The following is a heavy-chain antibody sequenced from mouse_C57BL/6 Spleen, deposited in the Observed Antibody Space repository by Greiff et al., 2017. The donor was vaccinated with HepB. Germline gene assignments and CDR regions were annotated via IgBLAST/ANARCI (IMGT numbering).Heavy chain of an antibody. CDR3: AREGSYDGYSSFAY. J-gene: IGHJ3*01. D-gene: IGHD2-3*01. Sequence: DVKLVESGGGLVKPGGSLKLSCAASGFTFSDYGMHWVRQAPEKGLEWVAYISSGSSTIYYADTVKGRFTISRDNAKNTLFLQMTSLRAEDTAMYYCAREGSYDGYSSFAYWGQGTLVTVSA. V-gene: IGHV5-17*01. CDR2: ISSGSSTI. CDR1: GFTFSDYG.